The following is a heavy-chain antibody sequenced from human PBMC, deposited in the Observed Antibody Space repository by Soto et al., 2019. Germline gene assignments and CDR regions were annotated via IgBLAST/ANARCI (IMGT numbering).Heavy chain of an antibody. J-gene: IGHJ4*02. V-gene: IGHV4-39*01. D-gene: IGHD2-2*01. Sequence: SETLSLTCTVSGGSISSSSYYWGWIRQPPGKGLEWIGSIYYSGSTYYNPSLKSRVTISVDTSKNQFSLKLSSVTAADTAVYYCARRSDRYAAPDYWGQGTLVTVSS. CDR1: GGSISSSSYY. CDR3: ARRSDRYAAPDY. CDR2: IYYSGST.